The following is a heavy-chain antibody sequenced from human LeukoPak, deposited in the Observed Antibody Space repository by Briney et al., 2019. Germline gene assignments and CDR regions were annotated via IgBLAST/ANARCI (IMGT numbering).Heavy chain of an antibody. J-gene: IGHJ6*03. CDR3: AKDNSHYYYYYMDV. Sequence: PSGTLSLTCAVSGESISSTNWWSWVRQAPGKGLEWVANIKQDGSEKYYVDSVKGRFTISRDNSKNTLYLQMNSLRAEDTAVYSCAKDNSHYYYYYMDVWGKGTTVTVSS. D-gene: IGHD5-18*01. CDR2: IKQDGSEK. V-gene: IGHV3-7*03. CDR1: GESISSTNW.